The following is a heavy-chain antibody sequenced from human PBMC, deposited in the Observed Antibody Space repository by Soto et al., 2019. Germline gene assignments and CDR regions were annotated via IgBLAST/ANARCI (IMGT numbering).Heavy chain of an antibody. CDR2: ISFTGNT. Sequence: SETLSLTCSASGGSITSSSHFWGWVRQPPGKGLEWIGTISFTGNTYYTPSLKSRLTMSIDTSKNEFSLRLNSVTAADTAVYYCAGQTFTIAAASYGRSNWFDPWGPGTLVTVSS. V-gene: IGHV4-39*01. CDR3: AGQTFTIAAASYGRSNWFDP. D-gene: IGHD6-25*01. J-gene: IGHJ5*02. CDR1: GGSITSSSHF.